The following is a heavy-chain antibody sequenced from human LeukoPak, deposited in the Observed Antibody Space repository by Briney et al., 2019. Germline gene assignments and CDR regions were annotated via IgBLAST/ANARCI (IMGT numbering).Heavy chain of an antibody. Sequence: GASVKVSCKASGYTFTGYYMHWVRQASGQGLEWMGWINPNSGGTNYAQKFQGRVTMTRDTSISTAYMELSRLRSDDTAVYYCARDLYAVAGTDYWGQGTLVTVSS. CDR2: INPNSGGT. D-gene: IGHD6-19*01. V-gene: IGHV1-2*02. CDR1: GYTFTGYY. CDR3: ARDLYAVAGTDY. J-gene: IGHJ4*02.